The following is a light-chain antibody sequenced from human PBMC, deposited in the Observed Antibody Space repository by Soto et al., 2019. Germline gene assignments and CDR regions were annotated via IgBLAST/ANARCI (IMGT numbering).Light chain of an antibody. J-gene: IGLJ1*01. V-gene: IGLV2-8*01. Sequence: QSVLTQPASASGSPGQSVTISCTGTSSDVGGYNYVSWYQQHPGKAPKLMIYEIIKRPSGVPDRFSGSKSGNTASLTVSGLQAEDEADYYCSSYAGSSNFVFGTGTKVTVL. CDR3: SSYAGSSNFV. CDR1: SSDVGGYNY. CDR2: EII.